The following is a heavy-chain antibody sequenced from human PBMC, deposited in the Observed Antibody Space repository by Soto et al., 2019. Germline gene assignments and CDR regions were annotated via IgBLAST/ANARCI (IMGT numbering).Heavy chain of an antibody. CDR3: ARDSWHAIPAAIPFDY. CDR2: IYHSGST. CDR1: GGSISSSNW. V-gene: IGHV4-4*02. J-gene: IGHJ4*02. D-gene: IGHD2-2*01. Sequence: SETLSLTCAVSGGSISSSNWCSWVRQPPGKGLEWIGEIYHSGSTNYNPSLKSRVTISVDKSKNQFSLKLSSVTAADTAVYYCARDSWHAIPAAIPFDYWGQGTLVTVSS.